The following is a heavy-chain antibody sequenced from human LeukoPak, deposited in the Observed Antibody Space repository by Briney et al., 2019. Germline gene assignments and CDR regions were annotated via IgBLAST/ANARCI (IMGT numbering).Heavy chain of an antibody. J-gene: IGHJ4*02. V-gene: IGHV3-23*01. CDR2: ISGSGGST. CDR1: GFTFSSYA. CDR3: AKNLLGYCSSTSCHFDY. Sequence: PGGSLRLSCAASGFTFSSYAMSWVRQAPGKGLEWVSAISGSGGSTYYADSVKGRFTISRDNSKNTLYLQMNSLRAEDTAVYYCAKNLLGYCSSTSCHFDYWGQGTLVTVSS. D-gene: IGHD2-2*01.